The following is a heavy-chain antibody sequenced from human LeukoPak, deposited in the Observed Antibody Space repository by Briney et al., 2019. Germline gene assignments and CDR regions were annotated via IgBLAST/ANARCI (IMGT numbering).Heavy chain of an antibody. CDR2: IYHSGST. CDR3: ARHRSGYYGY. J-gene: IGHJ4*02. CDR1: GYSISSGYY. V-gene: IGHV4-38-2*01. Sequence: SETLSLTCAVSGYSISSGYYWGWIRQPPGKGLEWIGSIYHSGSTYYNPSLKSRVTISVDTSENQFSLKLSSVTAADTAVYYCARHRSGYYGYWGQGTLVTVSS. D-gene: IGHD3-3*01.